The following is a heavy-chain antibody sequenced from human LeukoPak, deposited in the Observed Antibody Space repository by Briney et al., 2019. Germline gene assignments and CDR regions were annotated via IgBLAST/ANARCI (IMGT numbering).Heavy chain of an antibody. V-gene: IGHV3-7*01. CDR3: ARVVGYCRSTACYFDP. CDR1: GVTFSNYW. D-gene: IGHD2-2*01. J-gene: IGHJ5*02. Sequence: GGSLRLSCAVSGVTFSNYWMSWVRQAPGKGLEWVPNIKQDGSEENYVDFVKGRFTISRDNAKNSLYLQLNSLRAEDTAVYYCARVVGYCRSTACYFDPWGQGTLVTVSS. CDR2: IKQDGSEE.